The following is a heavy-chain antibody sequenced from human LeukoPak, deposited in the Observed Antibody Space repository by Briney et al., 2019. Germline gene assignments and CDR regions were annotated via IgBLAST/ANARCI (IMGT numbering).Heavy chain of an antibody. CDR3: ARLAHSGFDSSYYYYYMDV. V-gene: IGHV4-61*02. CDR2: IYTSGNT. D-gene: IGHD5-12*01. Sequence: SETLSLTCAVSGGSVSDGNYYWSWIRQPAGKGLEWIGRIYTSGNTDYNTSLKSRVTLSIDTSKNQFSLKLSSVTAADTAVFYCARLAHSGFDSSYYYYYMDVWGKGTTVTVSS. J-gene: IGHJ6*03. CDR1: GGSVSDGNYY.